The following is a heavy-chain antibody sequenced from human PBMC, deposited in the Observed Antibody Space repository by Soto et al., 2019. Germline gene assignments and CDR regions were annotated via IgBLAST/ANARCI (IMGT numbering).Heavy chain of an antibody. Sequence: SETLSLTSTVSGGSISSGGYYWSWIRQHPGKGLEWIGYIYYSGSTYYNPSLKSRVTISVDTSKNQFSLKLSSVTAADTAVYYCARDYGSRFDPWGQGTLVTVSS. D-gene: IGHD3-10*01. V-gene: IGHV4-31*03. CDR1: GGSISSGGYY. J-gene: IGHJ5*02. CDR3: ARDYGSRFDP. CDR2: IYYSGST.